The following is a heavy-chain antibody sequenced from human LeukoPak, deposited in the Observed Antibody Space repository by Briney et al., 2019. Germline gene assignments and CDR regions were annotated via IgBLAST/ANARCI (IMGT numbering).Heavy chain of an antibody. CDR2: IRSKAYGGTT. CDR1: GFTFGDYA. CDR3: TRVISRLTIFGVVIEGAVDY. V-gene: IGHV3-49*04. Sequence: GRSLRLSCTASGFTFGDYAMSWVRQAPGKGLEWVGFIRSKAYGGTTEYAAFVKGRFTISRDDSKSIAYLQMNSLKTEDTAVYYCTRVISRLTIFGVVIEGAVDYWGQGTLVTVSS. J-gene: IGHJ4*02. D-gene: IGHD3-3*01.